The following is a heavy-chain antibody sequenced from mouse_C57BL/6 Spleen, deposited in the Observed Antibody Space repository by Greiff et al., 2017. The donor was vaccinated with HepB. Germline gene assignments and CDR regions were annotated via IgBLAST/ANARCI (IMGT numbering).Heavy chain of an antibody. CDR1: GFTFSSYA. CDR3: ARGIFDY. V-gene: IGHV5-4*01. CDR2: ISDGGSYT. J-gene: IGHJ2*01. Sequence: EVQWVESGGGLVKPGGSLKLSCAASGFTFSSYAMSWVRQTPEKRLEWVATISDGGSYTYYPDNVKGRFTISRDNAKNNLYLQMSHLKSEDTAMYYCARGIFDYWGQGTTLTVSS.